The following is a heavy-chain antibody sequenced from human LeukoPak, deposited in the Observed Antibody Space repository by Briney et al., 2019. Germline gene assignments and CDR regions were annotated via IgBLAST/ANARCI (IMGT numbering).Heavy chain of an antibody. CDR1: GFTFSSYA. CDR3: AKDLEYSGSYYEDY. Sequence: GGSLRLSCAASGFTFSSYAMSWVRQAPGKGLEWVSAISGSGGSTYYADSVKGRFTISRDNSKNTLYLQMNSLRAEDTAVYYCAKDLEYSGSYYEDYWGQGTLVTVSS. D-gene: IGHD1-26*01. CDR2: ISGSGGST. V-gene: IGHV3-23*01. J-gene: IGHJ4*02.